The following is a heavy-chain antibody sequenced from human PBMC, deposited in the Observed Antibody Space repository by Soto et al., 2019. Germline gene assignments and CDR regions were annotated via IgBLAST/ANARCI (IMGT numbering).Heavy chain of an antibody. V-gene: IGHV1-69*02. Sequence: QVQLVQSGAEVKKPGSSVKVSCKASGGTFSSYTISWVRQAPGQGLEWMGRIIPILGIANYAQKFQGRVTITADKATSTADRELSSLRSEDTAVYYCAVKDIVVGVAATLDYWGQGTLVTVSS. D-gene: IGHD2-15*01. CDR1: GGTFSSYT. CDR2: IIPILGIA. CDR3: AVKDIVVGVAATLDY. J-gene: IGHJ4*02.